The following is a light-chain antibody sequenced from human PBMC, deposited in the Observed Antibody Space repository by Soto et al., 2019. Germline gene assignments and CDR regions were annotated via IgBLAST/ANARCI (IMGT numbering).Light chain of an antibody. Sequence: EIVLTQSPGTLSLSPGERATLSCRASQSVSSSYLAWYQQKPGQAPRLLIYGASSRATGIPDRFSGSGSGTDFTLTISRLEPEDFAVCYCQQYGSSTFGQGTKVDIK. V-gene: IGKV3-20*01. CDR2: GAS. CDR1: QSVSSSY. J-gene: IGKJ1*01. CDR3: QQYGSST.